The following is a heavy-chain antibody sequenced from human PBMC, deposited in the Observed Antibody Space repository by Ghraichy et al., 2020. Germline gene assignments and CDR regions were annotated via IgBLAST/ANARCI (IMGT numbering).Heavy chain of an antibody. CDR2: IKQDGSEK. Sequence: GGSLRLSCAASGFSFSTYWMSWVRQAPGKGLEWVANIKQDGSEKHYVDSVKGRFTISRDNAKNSLDLQMNSLRAEDTAVYYCARCSGDYYYYYYMDVWGKGTTVTVSS. CDR1: GFSFSTYW. V-gene: IGHV3-7*03. CDR3: ARCSGDYYYYYYMDV. J-gene: IGHJ6*03. D-gene: IGHD4-17*01.